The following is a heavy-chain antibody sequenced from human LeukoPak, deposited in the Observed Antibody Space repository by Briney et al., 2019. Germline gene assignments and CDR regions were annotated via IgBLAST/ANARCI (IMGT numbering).Heavy chain of an antibody. CDR2: IYRGGTT. CDR3: AKEQGGSGWSRGLDS. V-gene: IGHV3-53*01. D-gene: IGHD6-19*01. J-gene: IGHJ4*02. CDR1: GFTVNTNY. Sequence: GGSLRLSCAASGFTVNTNYMNWVRQAPGKGLEWVSVIYRGGTTYYADSVKGRFTISRDNSKNTLYLQMNSLRAEDTAVYYCAKEQGGSGWSRGLDSWGQGTLVTVSS.